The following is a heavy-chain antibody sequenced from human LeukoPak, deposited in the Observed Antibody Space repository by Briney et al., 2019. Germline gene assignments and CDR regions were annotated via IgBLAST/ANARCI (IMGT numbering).Heavy chain of an antibody. D-gene: IGHD1-26*01. V-gene: IGHV4-39*01. CDR1: GGSISSSSYY. CDR2: IYYSGST. Sequence: TSETLSLTCTVSGGSISSSSYYWGWIRQPPGKGLEWIGSIYYSGSTYYNPSLKSRVTISVDTSKNQFSLKLSSVTAADTAVYYCARQLVGASYYYYYMDVWGKGTTVTVSS. CDR3: ARQLVGASYYYYYMDV. J-gene: IGHJ6*03.